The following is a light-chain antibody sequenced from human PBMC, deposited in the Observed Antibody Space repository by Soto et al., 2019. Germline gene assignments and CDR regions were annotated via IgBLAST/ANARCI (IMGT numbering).Light chain of an antibody. V-gene: IGKV3-20*01. J-gene: IGKJ5*01. CDR1: QRLSASD. CDR2: GVS. Sequence: EIVLTQSPGTLSLSPGQSATLXXRASQRLSASDIAWYQQKPGQAPKFXXYGVSSRATGIPDRFSGSGSGTDFTLTISRLEPEDFAVYHCQQYGSSPLITFGQGTRLEIK. CDR3: QQYGSSPLIT.